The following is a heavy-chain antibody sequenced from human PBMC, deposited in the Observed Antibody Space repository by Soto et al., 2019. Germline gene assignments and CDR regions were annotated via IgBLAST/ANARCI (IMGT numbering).Heavy chain of an antibody. V-gene: IGHV3-33*01. CDR3: ARDVGGSSSWSQRRGNWFDP. CDR2: IWYDGSNK. Sequence: GGSLRLSCAASGFTFSSYGMHWVRQAPGKGLEWVAVIWYDGSNKYYAGSVKGRFTISRDNSKNTLYLQMNSLRAEDTAVYYCARDVGGSSSWSQRRGNWFDPWGQGTLVTVSS. J-gene: IGHJ5*02. CDR1: GFTFSSYG. D-gene: IGHD6-13*01.